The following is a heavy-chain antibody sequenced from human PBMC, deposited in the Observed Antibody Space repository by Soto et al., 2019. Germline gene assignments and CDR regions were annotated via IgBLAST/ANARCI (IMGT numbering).Heavy chain of an antibody. Sequence: SETLSLTCTVSGGSISSSSYYWGWIRQPPGKGLEWIGSIYYSGSTYYNPSLKSRVTISVDTSKNQFSLKLSSVTAADTAVYYCARHPTVLGPNYYYYYYMDVWGKGTTVTVSS. V-gene: IGHV4-39*01. CDR3: ARHPTVLGPNYYYYYYMDV. J-gene: IGHJ6*03. CDR1: GGSISSSSYY. D-gene: IGHD4-17*01. CDR2: IYYSGST.